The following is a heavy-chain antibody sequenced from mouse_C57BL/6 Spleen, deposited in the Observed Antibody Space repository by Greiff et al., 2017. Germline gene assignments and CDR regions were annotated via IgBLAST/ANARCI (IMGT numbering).Heavy chain of an antibody. CDR1: GYTFTDYE. CDR3: TSRVY. CDR2: IDPETGGT. Sequence: QVPLKQSGAELVRPGASVTLSCKASGYTFTDYEMHWVKQTPVHGLEWIGAIDPETGGTAYNQKFKGKAILTADKSSSTAYMELRSLTSEDSAVYYCTSRVYWGQGTTLTVSS. V-gene: IGHV1-15*01. J-gene: IGHJ2*01.